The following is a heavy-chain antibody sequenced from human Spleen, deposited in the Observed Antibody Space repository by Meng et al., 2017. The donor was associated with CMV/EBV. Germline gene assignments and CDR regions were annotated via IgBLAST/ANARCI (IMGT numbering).Heavy chain of an antibody. CDR3: AGFYDVSSGYYTDDDNHAMDV. Sequence: RGSLRLSCAASAFIFSYYTMSWVRQAPGKGLEWVSAISSAGNTTYYADSVKGRYTISRDNSKNTLYLQMNSLRAQQTAVYYCAGFYDVSSGYYTDDDNHAMDVWGQGTTVTVSS. CDR2: ISSAGNTT. J-gene: IGHJ6*02. V-gene: IGHV3-23*01. CDR1: AFIFSYYT. D-gene: IGHD3-3*01.